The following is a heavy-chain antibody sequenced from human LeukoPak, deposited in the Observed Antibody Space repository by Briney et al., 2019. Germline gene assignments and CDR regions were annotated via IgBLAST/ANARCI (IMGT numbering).Heavy chain of an antibody. J-gene: IGHJ4*02. Sequence: ASVKVPCKASGYTFTSYGISWVRQAPGQGLEWMGWISAYNGNTNYAQKLQGRVTMTTDTSTSTAYMELRSLRSDDTAVYYCARASWRDSSGYCRIWGQGTLVTVSS. CDR2: ISAYNGNT. CDR1: GYTFTSYG. D-gene: IGHD3-22*01. CDR3: ARASWRDSSGYCRI. V-gene: IGHV1-18*01.